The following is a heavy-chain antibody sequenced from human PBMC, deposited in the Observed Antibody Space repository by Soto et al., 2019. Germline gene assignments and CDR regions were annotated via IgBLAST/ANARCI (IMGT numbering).Heavy chain of an antibody. J-gene: IGHJ6*02. D-gene: IGHD6-13*01. Sequence: SVKVSCKASGGTFSSYAISWVRQAPGQGLEWMGGIIPIFGTANYAQKFQGRVTITADKSTSTAYMELSSLRSEDTAVYYCAREEVSSWHYYYYYGMDVWGQGTTVTVSS. V-gene: IGHV1-69*06. CDR2: IIPIFGTA. CDR1: GGTFSSYA. CDR3: AREEVSSWHYYYYYGMDV.